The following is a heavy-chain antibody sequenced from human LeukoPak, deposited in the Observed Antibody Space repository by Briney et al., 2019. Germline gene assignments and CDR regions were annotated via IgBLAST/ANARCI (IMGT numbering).Heavy chain of an antibody. J-gene: IGHJ5*02. CDR1: GGSISSSNW. CDR2: IYHSGST. D-gene: IGHD3-10*01. CDR3: TRCKSGLLWFGELRRWFDP. Sequence: SGTLSLTCAVSGGSISSSNWWSWVRQPPGKGLEWIGEIYHSGSTNYNPSLKSRVTISVDKSKNQFSLKVSSVTAADTAVYYCTRCKSGLLWFGELRRWFDPWGQGTLVTVSS. V-gene: IGHV4-4*02.